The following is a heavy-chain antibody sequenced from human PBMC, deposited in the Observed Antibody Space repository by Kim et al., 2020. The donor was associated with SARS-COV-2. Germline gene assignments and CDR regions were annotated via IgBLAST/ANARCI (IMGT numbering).Heavy chain of an antibody. D-gene: IGHD6-13*01. J-gene: IGHJ6*02. CDR3: ARGSSWYGRHYGMDV. CDR2: IYYSGST. Sequence: SETLSLTCTVSGGSISSSSYYWGWIRQPPGKGLEWIGSIYYSGSTYYNPSLKSRVTISVDTSKNQFSLKLSSVTAADTAVYYCARGSSWYGRHYGMDVWGQGTTVTVSS. V-gene: IGHV4-39*01. CDR1: GGSISSSSYY.